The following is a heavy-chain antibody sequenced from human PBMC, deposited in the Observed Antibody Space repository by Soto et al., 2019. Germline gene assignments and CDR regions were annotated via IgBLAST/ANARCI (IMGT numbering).Heavy chain of an antibody. J-gene: IGHJ6*02. CDR3: TSAIRYYYYYGMDV. V-gene: IGHV3-15*01. Sequence: EVQLVESGGGLVKPGGSLRLSCAASGFTFSNAWMSWVRQAPGKGLEWVGRIKSKTDGGTTDYAAPVKGRFTISRDDSKNTLYLQMNSMKTEDTAVYYCTSAIRYYYYYGMDVWGQGTTVTVSS. CDR2: IKSKTDGGTT. CDR1: GFTFSNAW.